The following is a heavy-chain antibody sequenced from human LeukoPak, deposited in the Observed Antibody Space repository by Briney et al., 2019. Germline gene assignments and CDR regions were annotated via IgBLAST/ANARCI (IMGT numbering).Heavy chain of an antibody. Sequence: GGYLRLSCAASGFTVSSYYMYWVRQAPGKGLEWVSFIYSGGTTYYADSVKGRFTISRDNSKNTLYLQMNSLRAEDTAVYYCARGSGWGFDYWGQGTLVTVSS. V-gene: IGHV3-66*01. CDR3: ARGSGWGFDY. CDR2: IYSGGTT. CDR1: GFTVSSYY. J-gene: IGHJ4*02. D-gene: IGHD6-19*01.